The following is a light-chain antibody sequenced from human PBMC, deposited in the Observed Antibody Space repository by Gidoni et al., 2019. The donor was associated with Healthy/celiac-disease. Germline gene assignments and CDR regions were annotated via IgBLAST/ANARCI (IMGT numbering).Light chain of an antibody. CDR3: QQSYSTLWT. Sequence: DIQMTQSPPSVSASVGDRVTITCRSSQSISSYFTWYQQKPGKAPKHLIYAAASLQSGVPSRFSGSGSGTDFTLTISSLQPEDFATYYCQQSYSTLWTFGQGTKVEIK. CDR2: AAA. V-gene: IGKV1-39*01. CDR1: QSISSY. J-gene: IGKJ1*01.